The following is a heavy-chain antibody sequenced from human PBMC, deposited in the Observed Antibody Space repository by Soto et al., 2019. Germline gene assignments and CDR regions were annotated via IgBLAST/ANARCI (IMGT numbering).Heavy chain of an antibody. CDR3: AKEPYYDILTGLNDY. Sequence: SGGSLRLSCAASGFSFSSYAMSWVRQAPGKGLEWVSAISGSGGSTYYADSVKGRFTISRDNSKNTLYLQMNSLRAEDTAVYYCAKEPYYDILTGLNDYWGQGTLVTVSS. J-gene: IGHJ4*02. CDR2: ISGSGGST. CDR1: GFSFSSYA. D-gene: IGHD3-9*01. V-gene: IGHV3-23*01.